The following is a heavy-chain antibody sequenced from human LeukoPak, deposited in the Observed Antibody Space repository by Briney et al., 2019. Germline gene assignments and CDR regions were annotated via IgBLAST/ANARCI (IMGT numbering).Heavy chain of an antibody. J-gene: IGHJ4*02. CDR2: MNPNSGNT. Sequence: ASVKVSCKASGYTFTSYDINWVRQATGQGLEWMGWMNPNSGNTGYAQKFQGRVTITRNTSISTAYMELSSLRSEDTAVYYCAREGGRGYDSRTLYYFDYWGQGTLVTVSS. CDR1: GYTFTSYD. V-gene: IGHV1-8*03. D-gene: IGHD3-22*01. CDR3: AREGGRGYDSRTLYYFDY.